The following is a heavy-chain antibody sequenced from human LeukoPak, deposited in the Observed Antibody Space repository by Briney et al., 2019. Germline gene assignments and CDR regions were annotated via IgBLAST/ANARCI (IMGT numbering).Heavy chain of an antibody. V-gene: IGHV3-7*01. J-gene: IGHJ4*02. D-gene: IGHD7-27*01. CDR2: IKQDGSEK. CDR3: ATSNWGSNY. Sequence: GGSLRLSCAASGFTFSNYWMSWVRQAPGKGLEWVANIKQDGSEKSYVDSVKGRFTISRDNAKNSLYLQMHSLRVEDTAVHYCATSNWGSNYWGQGTLVTVSS. CDR1: GFTFSNYW.